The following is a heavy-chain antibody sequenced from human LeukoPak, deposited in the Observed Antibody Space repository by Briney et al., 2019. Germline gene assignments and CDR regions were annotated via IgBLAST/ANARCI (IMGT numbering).Heavy chain of an antibody. D-gene: IGHD3-10*01. CDR2: INHSGST. V-gene: IGHV4-34*01. CDR3: AREYRYGSGSYLLIGFDY. CDR1: GGSFSGYY. J-gene: IGHJ4*02. Sequence: SETLSLTCAVYGGSFSGYYWSWIRQSPGKGLEWLGEINHSGSTNYNPSLKSRVNILVDTSKNQFSLKLSSVTAADTAVYYCAREYRYGSGSYLLIGFDYWGQGTLVTVSS.